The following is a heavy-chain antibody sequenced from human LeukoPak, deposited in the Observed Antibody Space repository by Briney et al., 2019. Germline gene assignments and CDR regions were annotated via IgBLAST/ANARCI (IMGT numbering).Heavy chain of an antibody. CDR1: GFTFSRYS. V-gene: IGHV3-21*01. CDR3: ARDSGVVVAAAYNWFDP. J-gene: IGHJ5*02. CDR2: ISTSSSYI. Sequence: GGSLRLSCAASGFTFSRYSMNWVRQAPGKGLEWVSSISTSSSYIYYADSVKGRFTIYRDNAKNSLYLQMNSLRAEDTAVYYCARDSGVVVAAAYNWFDPWGQGTLVTVSS. D-gene: IGHD2-15*01.